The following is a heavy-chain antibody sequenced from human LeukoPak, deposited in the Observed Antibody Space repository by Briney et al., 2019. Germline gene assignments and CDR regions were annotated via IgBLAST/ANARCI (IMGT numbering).Heavy chain of an antibody. V-gene: IGHV3-53*01. Sequence: GGSLRLSCAASGFTVSSSYMYWVRQAPGKGLEWVSFFYRGDSTYYAESVRGRSTISRENSKNTLYLLMNSLIPEDTAVYYCAREVVSSPSYFDSWGQGTLVTVSS. CDR2: FYRGDST. J-gene: IGHJ4*02. CDR1: GFTVSSSY. D-gene: IGHD2-15*01. CDR3: AREVVSSPSYFDS.